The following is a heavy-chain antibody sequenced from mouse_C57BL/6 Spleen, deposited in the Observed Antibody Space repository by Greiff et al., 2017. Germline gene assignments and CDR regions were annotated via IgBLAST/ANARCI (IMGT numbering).Heavy chain of an antibody. CDR2: IYPRSGNT. CDR3: ARPYYGSSYGYFDV. Sequence: QVQLKQSGAELARPGASVKLSCKASGYTFTSYGISWVKQRTGQGLEWIGEIYPRSGNTYYNEKFKGKATLTADKSSSTAYMELRSLTSEDSAVYFCARPYYGSSYGYFDVWGTGTTVTVSS. CDR1: GYTFTSYG. V-gene: IGHV1-81*01. J-gene: IGHJ1*03. D-gene: IGHD1-1*01.